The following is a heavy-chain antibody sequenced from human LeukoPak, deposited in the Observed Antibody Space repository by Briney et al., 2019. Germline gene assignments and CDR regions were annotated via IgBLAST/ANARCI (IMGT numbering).Heavy chain of an antibody. CDR3: ARERGVPESVGYDFWRGHFDY. J-gene: IGHJ4*02. Sequence: GRSLRLSCAASGFTFSSYAMHWVRQAPGKGLEWVAVISYDGSNKYYADSVKGRFTISRDNSKNTLYLQMNSLRAEDTAVYYCARERGVPESVGYDFWRGHFDYWGQGTLVTVSS. D-gene: IGHD3-3*01. CDR1: GFTFSSYA. CDR2: ISYDGSNK. V-gene: IGHV3-30-3*01.